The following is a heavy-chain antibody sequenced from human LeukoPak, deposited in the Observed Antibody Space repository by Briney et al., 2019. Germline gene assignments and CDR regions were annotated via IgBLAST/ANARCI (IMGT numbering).Heavy chain of an antibody. CDR3: AKALRGIVAFDI. Sequence: PGGSLRLSCAASGFTFSSYAMSWVRQAPGKGLEWVSAISGSGGNTYYADSVKGRFTISRDNSKNTLYLQMNSLRAEDTAVYYCAKALRGIVAFDIWGQGTMVTVSS. V-gene: IGHV3-23*01. D-gene: IGHD3-16*01. CDR2: ISGSGGNT. J-gene: IGHJ3*02. CDR1: GFTFSSYA.